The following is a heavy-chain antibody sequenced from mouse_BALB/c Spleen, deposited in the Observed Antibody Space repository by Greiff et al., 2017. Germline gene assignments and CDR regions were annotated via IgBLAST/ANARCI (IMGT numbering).Heavy chain of an antibody. D-gene: IGHD1-2*01. V-gene: IGHV10-1*02. Sequence: EVQLQQSGGGLVQPKGSLKLSCAASGFTFNTYAMNWVRQAPGKGLEWVARIRSKSNNYATYYADSVKDRFTISRDDSQSMLYLQMNNLKTEDTAMYYCVRHYSLLRLDYAMDYWGQGTSVTVSS. CDR2: IRSKSNNYAT. J-gene: IGHJ4*01. CDR1: GFTFNTYA. CDR3: VRHYSLLRLDYAMDY.